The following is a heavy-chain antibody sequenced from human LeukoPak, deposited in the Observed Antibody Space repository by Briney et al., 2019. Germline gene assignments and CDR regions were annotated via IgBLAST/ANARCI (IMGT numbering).Heavy chain of an antibody. J-gene: IGHJ5*02. V-gene: IGHV1-69*02. CDR3: AIVFGFWSGQGWFDP. CDR2: IIPILGIA. Sequence: SVKVSCKASGGTFSSYTISWVRQAPGQGLEWMGRIIPILGIANYAQKFQGRGTSTADKSTSTAYMELMSLGSEDAAVYYCAIVFGFWSGQGWFDPWGQGTLVTVSS. D-gene: IGHD3-3*01. CDR1: GGTFSSYT.